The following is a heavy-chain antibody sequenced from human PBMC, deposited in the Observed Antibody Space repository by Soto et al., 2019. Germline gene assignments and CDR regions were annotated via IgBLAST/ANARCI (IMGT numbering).Heavy chain of an antibody. Sequence: TSETLSLTCAVAGGSISSGGYSWSWIRQPPGKSLEWVGYIYHSGSTYYNPSLKSRVTISVDRSKNQFSLKLSSVTAADTAVYYCGRGPPFGRWGQGTPVTVSX. CDR1: GGSISSGGYS. J-gene: IGHJ4*02. V-gene: IGHV4-30-2*01. CDR3: GRGPPFGR. CDR2: IYHSGST. D-gene: IGHD3-3*01.